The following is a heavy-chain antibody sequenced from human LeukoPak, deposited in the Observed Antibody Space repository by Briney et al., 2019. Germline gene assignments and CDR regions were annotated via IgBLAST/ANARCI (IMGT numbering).Heavy chain of an antibody. D-gene: IGHD6-19*01. CDR3: ARARSGWYLGQFDY. J-gene: IGHJ4*02. Sequence: PGGSLRLSCAVSGFTFSSYAMHWVRQAPGKGLEWVAVISYDGSNKYYADSVKGRFSISRDNSKNTLYLQMNSLRPEDTAVYYCARARSGWYLGQFDYWGQGALVTVSS. CDR1: GFTFSSYA. CDR2: ISYDGSNK. V-gene: IGHV3-30*04.